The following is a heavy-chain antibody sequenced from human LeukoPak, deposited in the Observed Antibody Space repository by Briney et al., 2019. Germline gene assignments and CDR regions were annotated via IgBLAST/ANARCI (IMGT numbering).Heavy chain of an antibody. V-gene: IGHV4-4*02. J-gene: IGHJ4*02. D-gene: IGHD3-3*01. CDR2: IYHSGST. CDR1: GGSISSSNW. CDR3: ARLRRSKSYFDY. Sequence: SETLSLTCAVSGGSISSSNWWSSVRQPPGKGLEWIGEIYHSGSTNYNPSLKSRVTISVDKSKNQFSLKLSSVTAADTAVYYCARLRRSKSYFDYWGQGTLVTVSS.